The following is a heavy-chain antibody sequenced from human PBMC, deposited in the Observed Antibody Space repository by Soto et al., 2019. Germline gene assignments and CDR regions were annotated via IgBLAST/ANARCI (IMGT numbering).Heavy chain of an antibody. D-gene: IGHD3-10*01. CDR1: GGSISSYY. J-gene: IGHJ4*02. V-gene: IGHV4-59*01. Sequence: PSETLSLTCTVSGGSISSYYWSWIRQPPGKGLEWIGYIYYSGSTNYNPSLKSRVTISVDTSKNQFSLKLSSVTAADTAVYYCARTYYYGSGSLYYFDYWGQGTLVTVSS. CDR3: ARTYYYGSGSLYYFDY. CDR2: IYYSGST.